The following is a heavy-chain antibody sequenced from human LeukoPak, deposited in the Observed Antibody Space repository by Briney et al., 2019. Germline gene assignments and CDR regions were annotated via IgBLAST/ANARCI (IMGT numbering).Heavy chain of an antibody. D-gene: IGHD1-14*01. CDR2: IYYSGST. CDR3: VLTGSSDYYFDY. CDR1: GGSISSSSYY. Sequence: PSETLSLTCTVSGGSISSSSYYWGWIRQPPGRGLEWIGNIYYSGSTYYNSSLKSRVTISVDTSKNQLSLKLSSVTAAGTAVYYCVLTGSSDYYFDYWGQGILVTVSS. V-gene: IGHV4-39*01. J-gene: IGHJ4*02.